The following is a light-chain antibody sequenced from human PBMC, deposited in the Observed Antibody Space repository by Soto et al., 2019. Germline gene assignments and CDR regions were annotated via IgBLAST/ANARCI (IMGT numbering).Light chain of an antibody. Sequence: QPVLTQPPSASGTPGQRVTFSCSGSSSNIGSHPVNWYQQLPGTAPKLLIYTNNQRPSGVPDRFSASKSGTSASLAISGLQSEDEADYYCAAWDDRLFDPVFGGGTKLTVL. CDR3: AAWDDRLFDPV. J-gene: IGLJ2*01. V-gene: IGLV1-44*01. CDR1: SSNIGSHP. CDR2: TNN.